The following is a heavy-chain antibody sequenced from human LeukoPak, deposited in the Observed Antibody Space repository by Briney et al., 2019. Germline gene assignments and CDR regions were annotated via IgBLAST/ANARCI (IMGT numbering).Heavy chain of an antibody. CDR2: IKQDGSET. D-gene: IGHD3-3*01. V-gene: IGHV3-7*01. CDR1: GFPFSNYW. CDR3: VRYEMDV. J-gene: IGHJ6*02. Sequence: GGSLRLSCEASGFPFSNYWMMWVRQAPGKGPEWVATIKQDGSETYYVDSVKGRFSITRDNTKKSLYPQMNSLSAEDTAVYYCVRYEMDVWGQGTTVTVSS.